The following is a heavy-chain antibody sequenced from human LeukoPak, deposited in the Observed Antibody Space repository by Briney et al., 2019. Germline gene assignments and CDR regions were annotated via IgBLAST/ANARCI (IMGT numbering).Heavy chain of an antibody. V-gene: IGHV1-69*05. CDR2: IIPIFGTA. Sequence: GASVKLSCKASGGTFSSYAISWVRQAPGQGLEWMGGIIPIFGTANYAQKFQGRVTITTDESTSTAYMELSSLRSEDTAVYYCARGGSGSWYSGWFDPWGQGTLVTVSS. D-gene: IGHD6-13*01. CDR1: GGTFSSYA. CDR3: ARGGSGSWYSGWFDP. J-gene: IGHJ5*02.